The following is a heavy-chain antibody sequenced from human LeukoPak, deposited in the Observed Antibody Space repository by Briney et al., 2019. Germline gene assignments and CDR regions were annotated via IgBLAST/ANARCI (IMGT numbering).Heavy chain of an antibody. CDR3: ARVEGLTATVTD. Sequence: GASVKVSCKASGYTFTSYGISWVRQAPGQGLEWMGLIITSAGSTTYAQNFQGRVTLTRDTSTSTVYMEMSSLRSEDTAVYYCARVEGLTATVTDWGQGTLVTVSS. J-gene: IGHJ4*02. D-gene: IGHD5-18*01. CDR1: GYTFTSYG. CDR2: IITSAGST. V-gene: IGHV1-46*01.